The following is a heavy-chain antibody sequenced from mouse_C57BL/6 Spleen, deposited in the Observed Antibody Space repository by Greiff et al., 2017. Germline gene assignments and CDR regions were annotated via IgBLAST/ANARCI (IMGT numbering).Heavy chain of an antibody. Sequence: VQVVESGAELMKPGASVKLSCKATGYTFTGYWIEWVKQRPGHGLEWIGEILPGSGSTKYNEKFKGKATFTADTSSNTAYMQLSSLSTEDSAIYYCACTVVAEDYFDYWGQGTTLTVSS. V-gene: IGHV1-9*01. CDR1: GYTFTGYW. CDR2: ILPGSGST. D-gene: IGHD1-1*01. J-gene: IGHJ2*01. CDR3: ACTVVAEDYFDY.